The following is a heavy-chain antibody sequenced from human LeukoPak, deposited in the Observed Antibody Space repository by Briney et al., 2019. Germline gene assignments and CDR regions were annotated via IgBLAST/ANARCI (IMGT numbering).Heavy chain of an antibody. CDR1: GFSFIRYG. CDR2: ISDDGRRK. CDR3: ARGRGSSRYYFDY. Sequence: GGSLRLSCAASGFSFIRYGMHWVRQAPGKGLEWVGVISDDGRRKDYADSVKGRFTISRDNSKDTLYLQMSSLRADDTAVYYCARGRGSSRYYFDYWGRGTLVTVSS. J-gene: IGHJ4*02. V-gene: IGHV3-30*03. D-gene: IGHD1-26*01.